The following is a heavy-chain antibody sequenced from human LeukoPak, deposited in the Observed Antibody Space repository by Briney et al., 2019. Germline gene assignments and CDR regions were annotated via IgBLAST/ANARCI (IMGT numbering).Heavy chain of an antibody. D-gene: IGHD2-15*01. CDR2: ISSSSSYI. CDR1: GFTFRAYA. Sequence: GGSLRLSCAASGFTFRAYAMSWVRQAPGKGLEWVSSISSSSSYIYYADSVRGRFTISRDNAKNSLYLQMNSLRAEDTAVYYCARDRGIVVVVAVTYAQDDAFDIWGQGTMVTVSS. CDR3: ARDRGIVVVVAVTYAQDDAFDI. J-gene: IGHJ3*02. V-gene: IGHV3-21*01.